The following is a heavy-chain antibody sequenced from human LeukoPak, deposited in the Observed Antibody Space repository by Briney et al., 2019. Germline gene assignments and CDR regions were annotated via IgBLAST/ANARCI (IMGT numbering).Heavy chain of an antibody. D-gene: IGHD1-1*01. CDR2: ISYDGSNK. Sequence: GRSLRLSCAASGFTFSSYAMHWVRQAPGKGLEWVAVISYDGSNKYYADSVKGRFTISRDNSKNTLYLQMNSLRAEDTAVYYCARGERLPRDYWGQGTLVTVSS. V-gene: IGHV3-30-3*01. J-gene: IGHJ4*02. CDR1: GFTFSSYA. CDR3: ARGERLPRDY.